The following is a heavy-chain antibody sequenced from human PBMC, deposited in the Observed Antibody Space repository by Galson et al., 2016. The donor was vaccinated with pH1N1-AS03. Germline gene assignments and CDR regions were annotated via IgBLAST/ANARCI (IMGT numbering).Heavy chain of an antibody. J-gene: IGHJ3*01. D-gene: IGHD6-13*01. CDR2: VNTRGDTI. CDR3: VRTWLTNSFDF. Sequence: SLRLSCAASGFTFRSNGMSWVRQARGKGLEWVAFVNTRGDTIHYADSLKGRFTISRDNAKNGLYLQMNSLRAGDSGLYYCVRTWLTNSFDFWGQGTLVTVSS. V-gene: IGHV3-48*03. CDR1: GFTFRSNG.